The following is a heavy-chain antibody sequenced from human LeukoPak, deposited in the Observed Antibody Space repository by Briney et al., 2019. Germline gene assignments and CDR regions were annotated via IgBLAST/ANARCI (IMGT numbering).Heavy chain of an antibody. V-gene: IGHV4-38-2*02. CDR3: ARVSDAVMFDY. CDR2: IYRDGST. J-gene: IGHJ4*02. CDR1: GYSSSSGYY. D-gene: IGHD3-16*01. Sequence: SETLSLTCSVSGYSSSSGYYWVWIRHPPGKGLEWIGTIYRDGSTYYSTSLKSRVTMSVDTSKNQFFLNLSSVTAADTAVYYCARVSDAVMFDYWGQGTLVTVSS.